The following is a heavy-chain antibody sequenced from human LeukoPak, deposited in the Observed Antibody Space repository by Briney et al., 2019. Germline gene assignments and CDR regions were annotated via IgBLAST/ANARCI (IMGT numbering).Heavy chain of an antibody. D-gene: IGHD6-13*01. CDR3: ARDRGKQQLPRNYYYGMDV. CDR2: IYYSGST. Sequence: SETLSLTCTVSGGSISSSSYYWGWIRQPPGKGLEWIGSIYYSGSTYYNPSLKSRVTISVDTSKNQFSLKLSSVTAADTAVYYCARDRGKQQLPRNYYYGMDVWGQGTTVTVSS. V-gene: IGHV4-39*07. CDR1: GGSISSSSYY. J-gene: IGHJ6*02.